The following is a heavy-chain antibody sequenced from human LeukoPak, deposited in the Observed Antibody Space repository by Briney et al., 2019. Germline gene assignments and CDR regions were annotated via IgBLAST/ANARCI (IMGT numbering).Heavy chain of an antibody. Sequence: GGSLRLSCAASGFTFDDYGMSWVRHAPGKGLEWVSGINWNGGNTGYADSVKGRFTISRDNAKNSLYLQMNSLRVEDTALYYCARAASITGTSAAFDIWGQGTMVTVSS. J-gene: IGHJ3*02. CDR3: ARAASITGTSAAFDI. D-gene: IGHD1-7*01. CDR1: GFTFDDYG. CDR2: INWNGGNT. V-gene: IGHV3-20*04.